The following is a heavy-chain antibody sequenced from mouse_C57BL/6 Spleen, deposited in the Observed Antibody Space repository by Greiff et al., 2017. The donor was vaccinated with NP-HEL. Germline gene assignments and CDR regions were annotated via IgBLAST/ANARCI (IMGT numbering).Heavy chain of an antibody. V-gene: IGHV1-19*01. J-gene: IGHJ4*01. CDR3: ARKEGDDENAMDY. CDR2: INPYNGGT. D-gene: IGHD2-12*01. CDR1: GYTFTDYY. Sequence: VQLQQSGPVLVKPGASVKMSCKASGYTFTDYYMNWVKQSHGKSLEWIGVINPYNGGTSYNQKFKGKATLTVDKSSSTAYMELNSLTSEDSAVDYCARKEGDDENAMDYWGQGTSVTVSS.